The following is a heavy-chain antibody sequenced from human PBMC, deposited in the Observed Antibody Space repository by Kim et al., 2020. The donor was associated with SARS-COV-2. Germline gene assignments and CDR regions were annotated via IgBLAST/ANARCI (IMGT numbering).Heavy chain of an antibody. CDR3: ARAYYDSSGFHAFDI. Sequence: SVKVSCKASGGTFSSYAISWVRQAPGQGLEWMGGIIPIFGTANYAQKFQGRVTITADESTSSAYMELSSLRSEDTAVYYCARAYYDSSGFHAFDIWGQGTMVTVAS. CDR1: GGTFSSYA. J-gene: IGHJ3*02. D-gene: IGHD3-22*01. V-gene: IGHV1-69*13. CDR2: IIPIFGTA.